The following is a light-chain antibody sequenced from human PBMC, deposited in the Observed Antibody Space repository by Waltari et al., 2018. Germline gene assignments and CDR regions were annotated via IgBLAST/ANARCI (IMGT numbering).Light chain of an antibody. CDR1: NIGSYR. CDR2: YDT. Sequence: SYVLTQPPSVSVAPGETARVTCGGDNIGSYRVHWYQQKPGQAPVLVIRYDTDRPSGIPERFSGSNSANTATLTISRVEAGGEANYYCQVWHAAIDPGVFGTGTEVTV. CDR3: QVWHAAIDPGV. J-gene: IGLJ1*01. V-gene: IGLV3-21*04.